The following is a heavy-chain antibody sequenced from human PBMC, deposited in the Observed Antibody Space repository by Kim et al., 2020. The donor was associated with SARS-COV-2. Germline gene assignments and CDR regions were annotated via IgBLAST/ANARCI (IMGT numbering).Heavy chain of an antibody. CDR1: GFTFTRSA. D-gene: IGHD1-26*01. CDR3: AADPQWELPGM. J-gene: IGHJ4*02. Sequence: SVKVSCKASGFTFTRSAVQWVRQARGQRLEWIGWIVVGSGNTNYAQKFQERVIITRDMSTSTVYMELSSLRSEDTAVYYCAADPQWELPGMWGQGTLVTVSS. V-gene: IGHV1-58*01. CDR2: IVVGSGNT.